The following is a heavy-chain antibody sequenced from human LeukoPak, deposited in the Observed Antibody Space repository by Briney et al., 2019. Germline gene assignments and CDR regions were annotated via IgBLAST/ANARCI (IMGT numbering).Heavy chain of an antibody. CDR1: GFTFSSYG. Sequence: GGSLRLSCSASGFTFSSYGMHWVRQAPGKGLEYVSTISSDGIRYYADSVKGRFTISRDNSKNTLYLQMNSLRAEDTAVYYCAKDGYCSGGSCSDAFDIWGQGTMVTVSS. V-gene: IGHV3-64*04. D-gene: IGHD2-15*01. CDR2: ISSDGIR. J-gene: IGHJ3*02. CDR3: AKDGYCSGGSCSDAFDI.